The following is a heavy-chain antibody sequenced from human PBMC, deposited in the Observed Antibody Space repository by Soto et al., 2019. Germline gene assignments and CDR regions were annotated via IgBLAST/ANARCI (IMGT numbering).Heavy chain of an antibody. J-gene: IGHJ6*02. CDR3: ARDGTESSGPTLGMPV. CDR2: IYYTGST. V-gene: IGHV4-31*03. CDR1: DVTIASGGYY. Sequence: PSETVSLTCTVSDVTIASGGYYWNWIRQHPGKGLEWIGYIYYTGSTGYNPSLKSRVTISIDTSKSQFSLKLSSVTAADTAVYYCARDGTESSGPTLGMPVRGQGLKVTGPS. D-gene: IGHD6-19*01.